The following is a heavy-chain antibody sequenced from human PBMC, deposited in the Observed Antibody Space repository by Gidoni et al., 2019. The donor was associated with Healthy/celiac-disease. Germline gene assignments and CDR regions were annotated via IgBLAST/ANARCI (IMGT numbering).Heavy chain of an antibody. Sequence: QVQLLEPGLGLVKPSQTLFPTRTVSVGSISSGSYYWSWTRQPAGKGLEWIGRICTRGSSNYNPSLRSRVTMSVDTSKNQFALKLSSVTAADTAVYYCARTKPQRRVVPAAIEFWFDPWGQGTLVTVSS. CDR1: VGSISSGSYY. J-gene: IGHJ5*02. CDR2: ICTRGSS. D-gene: IGHD2-2*02. V-gene: IGHV4-61*02. CDR3: ARTKPQRRVVPAAIEFWFDP.